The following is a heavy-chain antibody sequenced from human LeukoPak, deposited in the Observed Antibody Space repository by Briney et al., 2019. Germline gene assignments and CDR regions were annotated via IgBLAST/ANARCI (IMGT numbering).Heavy chain of an antibody. CDR2: ISGSGGST. CDR1: GFTFDAYA. J-gene: IGHJ6*03. D-gene: IGHD4-11*01. Sequence: GGSLRLSCAASGFTFDAYAMCWVRHAPGKGLEWVSAISGSGGSTYYADSVKGRFTISRDNSKNTLYLQMNGLRAEDTAVYYCAGLSNKRIEDYYYYYYMDVWGKGTTVTVSS. CDR3: AGLSNKRIEDYYYYYYMDV. V-gene: IGHV3-23*01.